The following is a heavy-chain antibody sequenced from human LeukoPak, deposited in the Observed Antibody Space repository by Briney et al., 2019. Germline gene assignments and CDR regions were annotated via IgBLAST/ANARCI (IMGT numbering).Heavy chain of an antibody. CDR2: IIPILGIA. V-gene: IGHV1-69*04. D-gene: IGHD6-6*01. CDR3: ARASSSSSGY. J-gene: IGHJ4*02. Sequence: SVKVSCKASGGTFSSYAISWVRQAPGQELEWMGRIIPILGIANYAQKFQGRVTITADKSTSTAYMELSSLRSEDTAVYYCARASSSSSGYWGQGTLVTVSS. CDR1: GGTFSSYA.